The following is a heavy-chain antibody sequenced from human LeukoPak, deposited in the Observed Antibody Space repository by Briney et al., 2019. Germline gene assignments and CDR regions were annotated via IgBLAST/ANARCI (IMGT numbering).Heavy chain of an antibody. Sequence: MPSETLSLTCTVSGVSISSYFWSWIRQPPGKGLEWIAYMFDSENTKDNPSLKSRITLSADTSKNQFSLRLNSVTAADTAVYYCATIKRGSIFGYFDFWGQGILVTVSS. D-gene: IGHD5-18*01. V-gene: IGHV4-59*01. J-gene: IGHJ4*02. CDR1: GVSISSYF. CDR2: MFDSENT. CDR3: ATIKRGSIFGYFDF.